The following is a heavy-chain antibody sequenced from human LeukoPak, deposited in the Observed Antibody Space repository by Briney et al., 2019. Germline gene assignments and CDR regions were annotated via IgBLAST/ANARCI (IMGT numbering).Heavy chain of an antibody. Sequence: SETLSVTCAVYGGSFSGYYWSWIRQPPGNGLEWIGEINHSGSTNYNPSLKSRVTISVDTSKNQFSLKLSSVTAADTVVYYCARSRGYYDSSGYYWGQGTLVTVSS. D-gene: IGHD3-22*01. J-gene: IGHJ4*02. CDR1: GGSFSGYY. CDR2: INHSGST. CDR3: ARSRGYYDSSGYY. V-gene: IGHV4-34*01.